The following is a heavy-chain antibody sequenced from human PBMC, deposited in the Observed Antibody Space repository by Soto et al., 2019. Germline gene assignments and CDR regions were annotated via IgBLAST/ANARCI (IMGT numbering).Heavy chain of an antibody. CDR1: GFSISTNGMC. D-gene: IGHD3-22*01. CDR3: ARIALSPHYTSSGYHYGGYYYYGMDV. J-gene: IGHJ6*02. CDR2: IDWDDDK. V-gene: IGHV2-70*11. Sequence: GSGPKAVEPTQNPTLAWTFSGFSISTNGMCVKWIPQPPRKALEGVARIDWDDDKYYSTSLKTRLTISKDTSKNQVVLTMTNMDPADTATYYCARIALSPHYTSSGYHYGGYYYYGMDVWGQGTTVTVSS.